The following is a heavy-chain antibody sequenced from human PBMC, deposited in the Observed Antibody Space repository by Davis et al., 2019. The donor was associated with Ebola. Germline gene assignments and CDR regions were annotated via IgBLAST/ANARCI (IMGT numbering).Heavy chain of an antibody. CDR2: IYPGDSDT. V-gene: IGHV5-51*01. CDR1: GSSFTSYW. D-gene: IGHD4-17*01. Sequence: PGGSLRLSCKASGSSFTSYWIGWVRQMRGKGLEWLGIIYPGDSDTRYSPSFQGQVTISADKSISTAYLQWSSLKASDTAMYYCARQATTGPFYLDYWGQGTLVTVSS. CDR3: ARQATTGPFYLDY. J-gene: IGHJ4*02.